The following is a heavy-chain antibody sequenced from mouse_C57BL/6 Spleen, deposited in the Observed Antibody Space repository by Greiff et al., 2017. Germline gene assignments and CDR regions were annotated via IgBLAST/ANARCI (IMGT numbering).Heavy chain of an antibody. CDR1: GFSFNTYA. J-gene: IGHJ4*01. D-gene: IGHD3-1*01. V-gene: IGHV10-1*01. CDR3: VRQGTAQAFYYAMDY. CDR2: IRSKSNNYAT. Sequence: EVHLVESGGGLVQPKGSLKLSCAASGFSFNTYAMNWVRQAPGKGLEWVARIRSKSNNYATYYADSVKDRFTISRDDSESMLYLQMNNLKTEDTAMYYCVRQGTAQAFYYAMDYWGQGTSVTVSS.